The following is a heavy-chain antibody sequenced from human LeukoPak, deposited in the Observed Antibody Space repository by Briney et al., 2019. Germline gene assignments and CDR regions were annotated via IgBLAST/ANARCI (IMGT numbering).Heavy chain of an antibody. CDR3: ARGPYRLVGATGYDY. V-gene: IGHV1-2*02. D-gene: IGHD1-26*01. J-gene: IGHJ4*02. CDR1: GYTFTGYY. CDR2: INPNSGGT. Sequence: ASVKVSCKASGYTFTGYYMHWVRQAPGQGLEWMRWINPNSGGTNYAQKFQGRVTMTRDTSISTAYMELSRLRSDDTAVYYCARGPYRLVGATGYDYWGQGTLVTVSS.